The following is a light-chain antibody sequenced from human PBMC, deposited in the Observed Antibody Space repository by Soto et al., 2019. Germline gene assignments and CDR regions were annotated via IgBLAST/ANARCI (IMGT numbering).Light chain of an antibody. V-gene: IGKV3-20*01. Sequence: EIVLTQSPGTLSLSPGERATLSCRASQSVGSNQLAWYQHRSGQAPRLLIYDTSRRATGIPDRFSGSGSGTDFTLTISRLEPEDFAVYFCQQCGSSPVTFGPGTKVDIK. CDR3: QQCGSSPVT. CDR2: DTS. CDR1: QSVGSNQ. J-gene: IGKJ3*01.